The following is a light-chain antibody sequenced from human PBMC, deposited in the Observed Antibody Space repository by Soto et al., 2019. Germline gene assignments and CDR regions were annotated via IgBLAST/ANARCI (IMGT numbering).Light chain of an antibody. CDR1: QSISSW. J-gene: IGKJ3*01. Sequence: DIQMTQSPSTLSASVGDRVTITCRASQSISSWLAWYQQKPGKAPKLLIYKASNLESGVPSRFSGSGSGTEFTLTISSLQPDYFATYYCQQYNSSFGPGTKVDIK. V-gene: IGKV1-5*03. CDR3: QQYNSS. CDR2: KAS.